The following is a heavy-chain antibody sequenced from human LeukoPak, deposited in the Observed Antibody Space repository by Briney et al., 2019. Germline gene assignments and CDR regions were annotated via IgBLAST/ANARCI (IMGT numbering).Heavy chain of an antibody. V-gene: IGHV3-30*18. CDR1: GFTLNSNG. J-gene: IGHJ6*02. D-gene: IGHD3-22*01. CDR3: AKAHARYYFDRSGFPGGMDV. CDR2: TSYDGSTT. Sequence: GGSLRLSCAASGFTLNSNGMHWVRQAPGKGLEWVAVTSYDGSTTYYADSVKGRFTISRDNSKNTLYLQMNSLRVEDTAVYYCAKAHARYYFDRSGFPGGMDVWGQGTTVTVSS.